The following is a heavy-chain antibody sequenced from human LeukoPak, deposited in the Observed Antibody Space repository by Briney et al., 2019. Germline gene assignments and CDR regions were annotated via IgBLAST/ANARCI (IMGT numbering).Heavy chain of an antibody. Sequence: GGSLRLSCVVSGFTFSSYAMHWVRQAPGKGLEWVAVMSYDGSNKYYADSVKGRFTISRDNSKNTLYLQMNSLRAEDTAVYYCARDDLEVNYYSSTYYPGDYWGQGTLVTVSS. CDR2: MSYDGSNK. CDR1: GFTFSSYA. CDR3: ARDDLEVNYYSSTYYPGDY. J-gene: IGHJ4*02. V-gene: IGHV3-30-3*01. D-gene: IGHD3-22*01.